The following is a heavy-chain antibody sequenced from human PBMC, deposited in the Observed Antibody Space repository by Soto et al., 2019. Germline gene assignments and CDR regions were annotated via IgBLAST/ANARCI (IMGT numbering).Heavy chain of an antibody. V-gene: IGHV3-21*01. CDR3: ARGGVAATNWFDP. CDR2: ISSSSSYI. J-gene: IGHJ5*02. CDR1: GFTFSSYS. Sequence: KAVGSLRLSCAASGFTFSSYSMNWVRQAPGKGLEWVSSISSSSSYIYYADSVKGRFTISRDNAKNSLYLQMNSLRAEDTAVYYCARGGVAATNWFDPWGQGTLVTVSS. D-gene: IGHD2-15*01.